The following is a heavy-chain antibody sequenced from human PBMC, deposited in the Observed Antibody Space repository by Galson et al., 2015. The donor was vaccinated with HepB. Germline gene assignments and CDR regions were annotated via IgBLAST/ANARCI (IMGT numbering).Heavy chain of an antibody. CDR2: ISYDGSNK. CDR1: RFIFSTYG. Sequence: SLRLSCAASRFIFSTYGMHWVRQAPGKGLEWVAVISYDGSNKYYADSVKGRFTISRDNYKNTLYLQMNSLRAEDTAVYYCAKGSVLRFLPDAFDIWGQGTMVTVSS. CDR3: AKGSVLRFLPDAFDI. V-gene: IGHV3-30*18. D-gene: IGHD3-3*01. J-gene: IGHJ3*02.